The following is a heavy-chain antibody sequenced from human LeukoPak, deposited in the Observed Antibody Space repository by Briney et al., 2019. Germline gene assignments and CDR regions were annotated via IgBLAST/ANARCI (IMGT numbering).Heavy chain of an antibody. Sequence: SETLSLTCTVSGGSISSSSYYWGWIRQPPGKGLEWIGSIYYSGSTYYNPSLKSRVTISVDTSKNQFSLKLSSVTAADMAVYYCATGSYYNVGFDYWGQGTLVTVPS. D-gene: IGHD3-10*01. CDR2: IYYSGST. CDR3: ATGSYYNVGFDY. CDR1: GGSISSSSYY. V-gene: IGHV4-39*01. J-gene: IGHJ4*02.